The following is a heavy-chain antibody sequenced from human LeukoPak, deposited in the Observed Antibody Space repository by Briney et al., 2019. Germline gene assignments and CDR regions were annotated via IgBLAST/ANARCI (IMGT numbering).Heavy chain of an antibody. Sequence: GGSLRLSCAASGFTSSSYWMSWVRQAPGKGLEWVANIKQDGSEKYYVDSVKGRFTISRDNAKNSLYLQMNSLRAEDTAVYYCARVAEYQPFDYWGQGTLVTVSS. CDR2: IKQDGSEK. J-gene: IGHJ4*02. V-gene: IGHV3-7*01. D-gene: IGHD2-2*01. CDR3: ARVAEYQPFDY. CDR1: GFTSSSYW.